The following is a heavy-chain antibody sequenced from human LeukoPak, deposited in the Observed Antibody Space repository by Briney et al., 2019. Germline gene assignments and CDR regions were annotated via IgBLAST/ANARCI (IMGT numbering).Heavy chain of an antibody. CDR2: IYHTGYA. V-gene: IGHV4-39*07. CDR3: ARQRAVGGALIY. Sequence: PSETLSLTCTVSGGSISSSSYSWGWIRQPPGKGLEWIGNIYHTGYAYYNESLKSRVTISVDTSANQFSLKLTSVTAADTAVYYCARQRAVGGALIYWGQGALVTVSS. CDR1: GGSISSSSYS. J-gene: IGHJ4*02. D-gene: IGHD1-26*01.